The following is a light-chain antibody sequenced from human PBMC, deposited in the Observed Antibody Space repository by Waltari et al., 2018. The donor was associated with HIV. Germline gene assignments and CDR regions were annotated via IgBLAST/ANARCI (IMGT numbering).Light chain of an antibody. CDR3: SSYAGSNSYV. Sequence: QSALTQPPSASGSPGQSVTISCTGTSSDVGGYKYVSWHQQHPGKAPKLMIYEVSKRPSGVPGRFSGSKSGNTASLTVSGLQAEDEADYYCSSYAGSNSYVFGTGTKVTVL. J-gene: IGLJ1*01. V-gene: IGLV2-8*01. CDR2: EVS. CDR1: SSDVGGYKY.